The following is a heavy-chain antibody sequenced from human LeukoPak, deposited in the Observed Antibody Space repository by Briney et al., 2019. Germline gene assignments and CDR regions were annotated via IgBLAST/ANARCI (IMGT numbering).Heavy chain of an antibody. V-gene: IGHV3-66*01. CDR1: GFTVSSNY. CDR2: IYSGGST. Sequence: PGGSLRLSCAASGFTVSSNYMSWVRQAPGKGLEWVSVIYSGGSTYYADSVKGRFTISRDNSKNTLYLQMNSLRAEDTAVYYCARDAVLKQQLQWGGYYYYGMDVWGQGTTVTVSS. J-gene: IGHJ6*02. CDR3: ARDAVLKQQLQWGGYYYYGMDV. D-gene: IGHD6-13*01.